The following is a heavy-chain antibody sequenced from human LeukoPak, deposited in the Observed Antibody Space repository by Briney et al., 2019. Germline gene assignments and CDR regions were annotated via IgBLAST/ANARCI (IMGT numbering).Heavy chain of an antibody. CDR3: ARSIAAAGTGWAAFDI. D-gene: IGHD6-13*01. Sequence: SVKVSCKASGGTFSSYAISWVRQAPGQGLEWMGGIIPIFGTANYAQKLQGRVTMTTDTSTSTAYMELRSLRSDDTAVYYCARSIAAAGTGWAAFDIWGQGTMVTVSS. CDR2: IIPIFGTA. V-gene: IGHV1-69*05. CDR1: GGTFSSYA. J-gene: IGHJ3*02.